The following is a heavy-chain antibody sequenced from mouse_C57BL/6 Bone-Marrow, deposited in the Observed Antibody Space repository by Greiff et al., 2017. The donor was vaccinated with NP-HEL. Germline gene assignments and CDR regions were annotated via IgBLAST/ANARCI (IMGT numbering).Heavy chain of an antibody. CDR1: GYSITSGYY. V-gene: IGHV3-6*01. CDR2: ISYDGSN. D-gene: IGHD1-1*01. J-gene: IGHJ2*01. CDR3: ARGVTPGVAPTD. Sequence: EVKLQESGPGLVKPSQSLSLTCSVTGYSITSGYYWNWIRQFPGNKLEWMGYISYDGSNNYNPSLKNRITITRSTSKNQFFLKLKSVTTEDTATYYCARGVTPGVAPTDWGQGTTLTVSS.